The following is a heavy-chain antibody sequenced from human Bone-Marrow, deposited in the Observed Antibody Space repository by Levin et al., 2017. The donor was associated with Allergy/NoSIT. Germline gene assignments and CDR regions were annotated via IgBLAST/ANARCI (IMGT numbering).Heavy chain of an antibody. J-gene: IGHJ6*02. CDR3: ARLWAQYSGYDPAGYYYYGMDV. D-gene: IGHD5-12*01. Sequence: GGSLRLSCKGSGYSFTSYWIGWVRQMPGKGLEWMGIIYPGDSDTRYSPSFQGQVTISADKSISTAYLQWSSLKASDTAMYYCARLWAQYSGYDPAGYYYYGMDVWGQGTTVTVSS. V-gene: IGHV5-51*01. CDR2: IYPGDSDT. CDR1: GYSFTSYW.